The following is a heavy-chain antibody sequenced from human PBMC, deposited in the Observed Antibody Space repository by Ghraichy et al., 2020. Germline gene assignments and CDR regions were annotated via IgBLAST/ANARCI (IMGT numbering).Heavy chain of an antibody. D-gene: IGHD5-18*01. Sequence: GGSLRLSCAASGFTFSSYAMHWVHQAPGKGLEWVAVISYDGSNKYYADSVKGRFTISRDNSKNTLYLQMNSLRAEDTAVYYCASPRGYSYGGSFDYWGQGTLVTVSS. CDR3: ASPRGYSYGGSFDY. CDR1: GFTFSSYA. CDR2: ISYDGSNK. V-gene: IGHV3-30*04. J-gene: IGHJ4*02.